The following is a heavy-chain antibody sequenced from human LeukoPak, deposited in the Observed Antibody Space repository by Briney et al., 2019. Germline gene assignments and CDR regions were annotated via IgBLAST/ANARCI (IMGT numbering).Heavy chain of an antibody. J-gene: IGHJ4*02. CDR2: ISGSGGST. D-gene: IGHD3-9*01. Sequence: GGPLRLSCAASGFTFSSFAMSWVRQAPGKGLEWVSTISGSGGSTYYTGSVKGRFTISRDNSKNTVFLQMNSLRIEDTAVYYCARDFDQGGADYYFAYWGRGTLVTVSS. CDR3: ARDFDQGGADYYFAY. V-gene: IGHV3-23*01. CDR1: GFTFSSFA.